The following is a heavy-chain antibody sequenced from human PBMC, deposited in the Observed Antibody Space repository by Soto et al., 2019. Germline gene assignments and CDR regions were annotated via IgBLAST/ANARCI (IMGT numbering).Heavy chain of an antibody. CDR1: GCSISSGGYY. V-gene: IGHV4-31*03. J-gene: IGHJ4*02. CDR2: IYYSGST. CDR3: ARAPFLNYYDSSGYEKTDY. Sequence: SETLSLTCTVSGCSISSGGYYWSWIRQHPGKGLEWIGYIYYSGSTYYNPSLKSRVTISVDTSKNQFSLKLSSVTAADTAVYYCARAPFLNYYDSSGYEKTDYWGQGTLVTVSS. D-gene: IGHD3-22*01.